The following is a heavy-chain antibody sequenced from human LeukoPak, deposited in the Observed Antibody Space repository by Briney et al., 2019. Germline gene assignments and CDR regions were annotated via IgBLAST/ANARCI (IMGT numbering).Heavy chain of an antibody. V-gene: IGHV3-30*02. CDR2: IGYDGRNK. D-gene: IGHD4-17*01. J-gene: IGHJ1*01. CDR3: TTGIWDYGDSLSFY. Sequence: GGSLRLSCAASGFTFSSYGIHWVRQAPGKGLEWVTFIGYDGRNKYYADFVKGRFTISRDNSKNTLYLQMNSLRTEDTAVYYCTTGIWDYGDSLSFYWGQGTLVTVSS. CDR1: GFTFSSYG.